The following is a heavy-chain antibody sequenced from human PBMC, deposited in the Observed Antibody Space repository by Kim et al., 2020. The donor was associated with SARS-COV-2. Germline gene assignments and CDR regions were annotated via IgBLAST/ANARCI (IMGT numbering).Heavy chain of an antibody. CDR3: ARSGYTSSSFVLGYYYYYGMDV. D-gene: IGHD6-6*01. V-gene: IGHV1-18*01. CDR2: ISAYNGNT. J-gene: IGHJ6*02. CDR1: GYTFTSYG. Sequence: ASVKVSCKASGYTFTSYGISWVRQAPGQGLEWMGWISAYNGNTNYAQKLQGRVTMTTDTSTSTAYMELRSLRSDDTAVYYCARSGYTSSSFVLGYYYYYGMDVWGQGTTVTVSS.